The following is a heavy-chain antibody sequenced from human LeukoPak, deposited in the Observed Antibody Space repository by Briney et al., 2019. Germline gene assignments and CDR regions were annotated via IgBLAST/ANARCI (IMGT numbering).Heavy chain of an antibody. J-gene: IGHJ1*01. CDR2: ISWNSGSI. CDR3: AKDVRASGLEHFQH. CDR1: GFTLDDYA. Sequence: PGGSLRLSCAASGFTLDDYAMHWVRQAPGKGLEWVSGISWNSGSIGYADSVKGRFTISRDNAKNSLYLQMNSLRAEDTALYYCAKDVRASGLEHFQHWGQGTLVTVSS. V-gene: IGHV3-9*01. D-gene: IGHD3-10*01.